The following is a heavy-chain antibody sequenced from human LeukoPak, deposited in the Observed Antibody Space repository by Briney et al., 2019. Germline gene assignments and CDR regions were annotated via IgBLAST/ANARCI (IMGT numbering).Heavy chain of an antibody. J-gene: IGHJ3*02. CDR1: GFTFSSYA. CDR3: AGSWGWLQFGAFDI. CDR2: ISSNGGST. D-gene: IGHD5-24*01. Sequence: GGSLRLSCAASGFTFSSYAMHWVRQAPGKGLEYVSAISSNGGSTYYANSVKGRFTISRDNSKNTLYLQMGSLRAEDMAVYYCAGSWGWLQFGAFDIWGQGTMVTVSS. V-gene: IGHV3-64*01.